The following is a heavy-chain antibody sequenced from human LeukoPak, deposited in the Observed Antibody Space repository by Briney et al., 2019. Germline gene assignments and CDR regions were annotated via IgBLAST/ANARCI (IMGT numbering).Heavy chain of an antibody. CDR2: ISAGGGGS. Sequence: GGSLRLSCAASGVILSNYAMSWVRQAPGKGLEWVSSISAGGGGSYYADSVKGRFTISRDNSKNTLYLQMNSLRAEDTAVYYCAKEAVRKFDFDYWGQGTLVTVSS. V-gene: IGHV3-23*01. J-gene: IGHJ4*02. CDR3: AKEAVRKFDFDY. CDR1: GVILSNYA. D-gene: IGHD1-14*01.